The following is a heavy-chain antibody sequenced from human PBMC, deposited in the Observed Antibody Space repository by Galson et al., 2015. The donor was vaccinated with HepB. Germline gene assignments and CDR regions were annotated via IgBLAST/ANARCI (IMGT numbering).Heavy chain of an antibody. CDR3: ARALPPGIRGGRVFDH. CDR2: ISSSGSYI. Sequence: SLRLSCAASGFNFSIYSMNWVRQAPGKGLEWVSSISSSGSYIYYGDSVKGRCTVSRDSAKTSVYLQMNSLRGDDTAVYYCARALPPGIRGGRVFDHWGQGTLVTVAS. J-gene: IGHJ4*02. D-gene: IGHD3-10*01. V-gene: IGHV3-21*01. CDR1: GFNFSIYS.